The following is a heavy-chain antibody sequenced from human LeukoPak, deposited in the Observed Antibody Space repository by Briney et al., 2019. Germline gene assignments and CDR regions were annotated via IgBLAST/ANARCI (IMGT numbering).Heavy chain of an antibody. Sequence: GGSLRLSCAASGFTFSSYAMSWVRQAPGKGLEWVSAISGSGGSTYYADSVKGRFTISRDNSKNTLYLQMNSLRAEDTAVYYCAKDSGGVGATLGAFDYWGQGTLVTVSS. CDR2: ISGSGGST. J-gene: IGHJ4*02. V-gene: IGHV3-23*01. CDR3: AKDSGGVGATLGAFDY. CDR1: GFTFSSYA. D-gene: IGHD1-26*01.